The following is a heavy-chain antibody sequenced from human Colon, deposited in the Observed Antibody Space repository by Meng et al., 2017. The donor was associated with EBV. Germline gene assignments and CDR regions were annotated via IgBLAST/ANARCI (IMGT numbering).Heavy chain of an antibody. V-gene: IGHV4-4*02. Sequence: VQLQESGPGLVWPSGTLSLTCAVSGAAISSNNWWSCVRQPPGKGLEWIGEIYHGGNTNYNPSLKSRVTISVDRSNDQFSLSLSSVTAADTAVYYCARGNAYNAPSFYYWGPGTLVTVSS. CDR2: IYHGGNT. CDR3: ARGNAYNAPSFYY. D-gene: IGHD5-24*01. CDR1: GAAISSNNW. J-gene: IGHJ4*02.